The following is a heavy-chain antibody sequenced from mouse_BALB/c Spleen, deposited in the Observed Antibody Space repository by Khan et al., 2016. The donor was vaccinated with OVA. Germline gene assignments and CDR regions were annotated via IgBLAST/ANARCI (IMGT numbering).Heavy chain of an antibody. CDR3: ARIYGGDFDY. Sequence: VQLQQSGPGLVKPSQSLSLTCTVTGYSITSDYAWNWIRQFPGNKLEWMGYISYSGNPKYNPSLKSRISITRDTSANQFFLQLNSVTIEDTATYYCARIYGGDFDYWGQGTTLTVSS. CDR1: GYSITSDYA. CDR2: ISYSGNP. V-gene: IGHV3-2*02. D-gene: IGHD1-1*01. J-gene: IGHJ2*01.